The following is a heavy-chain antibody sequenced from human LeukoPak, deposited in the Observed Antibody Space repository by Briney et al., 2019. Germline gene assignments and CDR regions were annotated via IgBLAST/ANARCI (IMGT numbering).Heavy chain of an antibody. J-gene: IGHJ4*02. CDR2: ISRSSSSK. D-gene: IGHD3-10*01. CDR3: VREDPSEYGSIDY. CDR1: GFTFSSYS. V-gene: IGHV3-48*02. Sequence: PGGSLRLSCAASGFTFSSYSMNWVRQAPGKGLEWVAYISRSSSSKHYADSVKGRFTISRDNAKNSLYLQMSSLRDEDTAVYYCVREDPSEYGSIDYWGQGTLVTVSS.